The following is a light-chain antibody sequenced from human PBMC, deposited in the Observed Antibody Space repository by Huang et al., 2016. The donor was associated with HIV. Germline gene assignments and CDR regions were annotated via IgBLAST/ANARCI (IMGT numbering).Light chain of an antibody. V-gene: IGKV3-20*01. CDR3: QQYVTSPWT. CDR2: GAS. CDR1: QSVSSNY. J-gene: IGKJ1*01. Sequence: EIMLTQSPGTLSLSPGERTTLSCRASQSVSSNYLAWYQQKPGQAPRLLIYGASSRATVIPDRFSGSGSGTDFTLTISRLEPEDFAVYFCQQYVTSPWTFGQGTKVEIK.